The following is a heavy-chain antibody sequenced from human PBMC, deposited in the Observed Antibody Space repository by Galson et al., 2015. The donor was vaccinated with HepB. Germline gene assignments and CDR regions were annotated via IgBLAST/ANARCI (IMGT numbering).Heavy chain of an antibody. CDR3: ARHGGNYYDSSGYYGAALDY. D-gene: IGHD3-22*01. CDR2: IYPGDSDT. CDR1: GYSFTSYW. V-gene: IGHV5-51*01. Sequence: QSGAEVKKPGESLKISCKGSGYSFTSYWIGWVRQMPGKGLEWMGIIYPGDSDTRYSPSFQGQVTISADKSISTAYLQWSSLKASDTAMYYCARHGGNYYDSSGYYGAALDYWGQGTLVTVSS. J-gene: IGHJ4*02.